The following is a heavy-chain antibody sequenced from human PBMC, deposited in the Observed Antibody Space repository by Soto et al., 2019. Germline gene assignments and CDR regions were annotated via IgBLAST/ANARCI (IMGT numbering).Heavy chain of an antibody. CDR2: IYYSGST. V-gene: IGHV4-31*03. CDR1: GGSISSGGYY. Sequence: PSETLSLTCTVSGGSISSGGYYWSWIRQHPGKGLEWIGYIYYSGSTYYNPSLKSRVTISVDTSKNQFSLKLRSVTAADTAVYYCASQDYDLLTDSGNWFDPWGQGTLVTVSS. D-gene: IGHD3-9*01. J-gene: IGHJ5*02. CDR3: ASQDYDLLTDSGNWFDP.